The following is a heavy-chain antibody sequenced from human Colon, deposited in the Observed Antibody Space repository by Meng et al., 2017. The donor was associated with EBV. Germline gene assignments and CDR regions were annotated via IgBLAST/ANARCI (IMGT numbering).Heavy chain of an antibody. V-gene: IGHV4-39*01. CDR2: ISYRGTT. D-gene: IGHD6-19*01. CDR1: GGSISSSTCY. Sequence: QSPLPEVGPVPLKRPDTLSLTGTVSGGSISSSTCYWGWIRQPPGGGLVWICGISYRGTTYSNPALKILFTISVDTSNNQFSLKLSSVTAADTAVYYCGRPHLISVACHFDYWGQGTLVTVSS. CDR3: GRPHLISVACHFDY. J-gene: IGHJ4*02.